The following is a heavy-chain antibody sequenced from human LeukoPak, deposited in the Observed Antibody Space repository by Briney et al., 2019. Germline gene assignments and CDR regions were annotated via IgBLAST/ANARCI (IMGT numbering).Heavy chain of an antibody. CDR2: IKQDGSEK. J-gene: IGHJ3*02. Sequence: PGGSLRLSCAASGFTFSIYWMSWVRQAPGKGLEWVANIKQDGSEKYYVDSVKGRFTISRDNAKNSLYLQMNSLRAEDTAVYYCARDRIRQFPGGAFDIWGQGTMVTVSS. CDR1: GFTFSIYW. CDR3: ARDRIRQFPGGAFDI. D-gene: IGHD3-10*01. V-gene: IGHV3-7*01.